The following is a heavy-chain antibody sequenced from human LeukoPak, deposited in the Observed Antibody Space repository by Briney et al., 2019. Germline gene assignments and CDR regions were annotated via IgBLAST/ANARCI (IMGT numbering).Heavy chain of an antibody. D-gene: IGHD6-13*01. CDR1: GYTFSSYW. CDR3: ARHSGRGSSSWYYY. J-gene: IGHJ4*02. V-gene: IGHV5-10-1*01. CDR2: IDPSDSYT. Sequence: GDSLKISCKGSGYTFSSYWISWVRQMPGKGLEWMGRIDPSDSYTSYSPSFQGHVTISADKSISTAYLQWSSLKASDTAMYYCARHSGRGSSSWYYYWGQGTLVTVSS.